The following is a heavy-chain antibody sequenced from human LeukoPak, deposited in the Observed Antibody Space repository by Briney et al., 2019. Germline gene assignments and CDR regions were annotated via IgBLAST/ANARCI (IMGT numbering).Heavy chain of an antibody. V-gene: IGHV1-2*02. J-gene: IGHJ4*02. CDR1: GYIFSDYY. Sequence: ASVKVSCKASGYIFSDYYMHWVRQAPGQGLEWMGWINPHNGDTNYAQKFQGRVTMTRDTSITTAYMDLSRLKSDDTAVYYCATVRDIVVGGGPYYFDYWGQGTLVTVSS. D-gene: IGHD2-15*01. CDR2: INPHNGDT. CDR3: ATVRDIVVGGGPYYFDY.